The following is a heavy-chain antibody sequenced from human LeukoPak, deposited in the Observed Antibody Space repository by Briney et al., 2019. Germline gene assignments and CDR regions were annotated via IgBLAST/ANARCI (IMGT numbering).Heavy chain of an antibody. CDR1: GFTFSDYY. V-gene: IGHV3-23*01. D-gene: IGHD6-6*01. J-gene: IGHJ4*02. Sequence: PGGSLRLSCAASGFTFSDYYMSWIRQAPGKGLEWVSAISGSGGSTYYADSVKGRFTISRDNSKNTLYLQMNSLRAEDTAVYYCAKDLAYSSSSYYYWGQGTLVTVSS. CDR3: AKDLAYSSSSYYY. CDR2: ISGSGGST.